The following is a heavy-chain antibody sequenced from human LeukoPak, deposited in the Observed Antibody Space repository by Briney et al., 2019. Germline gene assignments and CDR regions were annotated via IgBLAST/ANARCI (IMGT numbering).Heavy chain of an antibody. CDR1: GDSVSSNSAA. J-gene: IGHJ4*02. D-gene: IGHD3-22*01. CDR2: TYYRSKWYN. V-gene: IGHV6-1*01. CDR3: AREQFYDSSGYYYGPVDY. Sequence: SQTLSLTCAISGDSVSSNSAAWNWIRQSPSRGLEWLGRTYYRSKWYNDYAVSVKSRITINPDTSKNQFSLQLNSVTPEDTAVYYCAREQFYDSSGYYYGPVDYWGQGTLVTVSS.